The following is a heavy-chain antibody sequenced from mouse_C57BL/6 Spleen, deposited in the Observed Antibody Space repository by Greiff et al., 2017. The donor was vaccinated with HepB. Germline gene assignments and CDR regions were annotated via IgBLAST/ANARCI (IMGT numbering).Heavy chain of an antibody. CDR1: GYTFTSYW. J-gene: IGHJ1*03. V-gene: IGHV1-59*01. CDR2: IDPSDSYT. CDR3: ARSRAYFDV. D-gene: IGHD3-3*01. Sequence: VQLQQPGAELVRPGTSVKLSCKASGYTFTSYWMHWVKQRPGQGLEWIGVIDPSDSYTNYNQKFKGKATLTVDTSSSTAYMQLSSLTSEDSAVYYCARSRAYFDVWGTGTTVTVSS.